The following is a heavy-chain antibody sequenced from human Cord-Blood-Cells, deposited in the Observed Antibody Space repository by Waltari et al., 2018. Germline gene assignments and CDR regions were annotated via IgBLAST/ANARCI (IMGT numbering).Heavy chain of an antibody. CDR1: GFTFDDYA. V-gene: IGHV3-9*01. Sequence: EVQLVESGGGLVQPGRSLRLSCAASGFTFDDYAMHWARQAPGKGLEWVSGISCNSGSIGYADSVKGRFTISRDNAKNSLYLQMNSLRAEDTALYYCAKDIGGDIVLMVYAYWGQGTLVTVSS. D-gene: IGHD2-8*01. CDR2: ISCNSGSI. CDR3: AKDIGGDIVLMVYAY. J-gene: IGHJ4*02.